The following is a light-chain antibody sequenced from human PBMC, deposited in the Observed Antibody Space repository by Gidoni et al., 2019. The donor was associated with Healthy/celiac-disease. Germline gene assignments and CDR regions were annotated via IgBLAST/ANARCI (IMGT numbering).Light chain of an antibody. J-gene: IGLJ2*01. V-gene: IGLV2-14*01. CDR3: SSYTSSSTRV. CDR2: DVS. Sequence: QSALTQPASVSGSPGQSITISCTGTSSDVGGYNYVSWYQQHPGKAPKLMIYDVSNRPSGVSNRFSGSKSGNTASLTTSGPQAEDEADYYCSSYTSSSTRVFGGGTKLTVL. CDR1: SSDVGGYNY.